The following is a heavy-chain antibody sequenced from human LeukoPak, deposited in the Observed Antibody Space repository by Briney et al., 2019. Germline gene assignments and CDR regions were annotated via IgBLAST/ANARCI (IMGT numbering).Heavy chain of an antibody. J-gene: IGHJ3*02. CDR2: ISGSGGST. V-gene: IGHV3-23*01. D-gene: IGHD1-26*01. Sequence: GGSLRLSCAATGFTFSSSWMTWVRQAPGKGLEWVSAISGSGGSTYYADSVKGRFTISRDSSKNTLYLQMNSLRAEDTAVYYCAKGSGSFEKAFDIWGQGTMVTVSS. CDR3: AKGSGSFEKAFDI. CDR1: GFTFSSSW.